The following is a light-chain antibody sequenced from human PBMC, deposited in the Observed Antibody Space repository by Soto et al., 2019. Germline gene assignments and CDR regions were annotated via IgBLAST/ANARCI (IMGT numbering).Light chain of an antibody. V-gene: IGKV3-20*01. Sequence: EIVLTQSPGTLSVSPGERVTLSCRASQTVSSSYLAWYQHEPGQAPRLLIYGASSRASGIPDRISGSGSGTDFTLTISRLEPEDFAVYYCQQYGTSPYTFGQGTKVDIK. CDR1: QTVSSSY. CDR3: QQYGTSPYT. J-gene: IGKJ2*01. CDR2: GAS.